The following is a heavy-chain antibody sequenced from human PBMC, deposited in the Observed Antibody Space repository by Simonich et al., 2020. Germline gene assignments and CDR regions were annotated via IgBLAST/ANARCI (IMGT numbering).Heavy chain of an antibody. CDR3: ARDYSNYDAFDI. Sequence: EVQLVESGGGLVQPGGSLRLSCAASGFTFSSYWMNWVRQAPGKGLGGGSRINSDGSSTSYAESVKGRFTISRDNAKNTLYLQMNSLRAEDTAVYYCARDYSNYDAFDIWGQGTMVTVSS. CDR2: INSDGSST. J-gene: IGHJ3*02. D-gene: IGHD4-4*01. V-gene: IGHV3-74*01. CDR1: GFTFSSYW.